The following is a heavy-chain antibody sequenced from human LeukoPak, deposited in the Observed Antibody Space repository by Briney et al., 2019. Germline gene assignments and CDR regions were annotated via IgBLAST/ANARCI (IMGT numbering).Heavy chain of an antibody. Sequence: ASVKVSCKASGYTFTSYGISWVRQAPGQGLEWMGWISAYNGNTNYAQKLQGRVTMTTDTSTSTAYMELRSLRSDDTAVYYCAREVEFGSTAAFSSWFDPWGQGTLVTVSS. V-gene: IGHV1-18*01. J-gene: IGHJ5*02. CDR1: GYTFTSYG. CDR3: AREVEFGSTAAFSSWFDP. D-gene: IGHD1-26*01. CDR2: ISAYNGNT.